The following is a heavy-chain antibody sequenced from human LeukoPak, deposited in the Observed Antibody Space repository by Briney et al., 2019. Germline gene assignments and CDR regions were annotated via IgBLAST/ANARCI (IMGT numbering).Heavy chain of an antibody. CDR3: AREDGYNSDY. CDR1: GGSISSYY. V-gene: IGHV4-59*01. D-gene: IGHD5-24*01. CDR2: IYYSGST. J-gene: IGHJ4*02. Sequence: SETLSLTCTVSGGSISSYYWSWIRQPPGKGLEWIGYIYYSGSTNYNPSLKSRVTISVDTSKNQFSLRLSSVTAADTAVYYCAREDGYNSDYWGQGTLVTVSS.